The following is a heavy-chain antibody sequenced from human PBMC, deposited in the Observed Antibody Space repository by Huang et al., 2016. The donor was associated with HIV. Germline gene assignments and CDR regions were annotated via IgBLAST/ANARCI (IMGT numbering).Heavy chain of an antibody. CDR3: AHIGRLGDYYMDV. V-gene: IGHV2-5*02. CDR1: GFSLTTIGAG. J-gene: IGHJ6*03. D-gene: IGHD3-16*01. Sequence: QITLKESGPALLRPTQTLTLTCTFSGFSLTTIGAGVGWIRQPPGKPLEWLVLIYWDDDKRFSPSLKTRIRGTKDTSKNQVVFTMNNVGPTDTGTYYCAHIGRLGDYYMDVWGNGTAVTVSS. CDR2: IYWDDDK.